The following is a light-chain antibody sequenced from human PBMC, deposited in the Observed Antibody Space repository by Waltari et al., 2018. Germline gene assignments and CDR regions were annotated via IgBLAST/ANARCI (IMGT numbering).Light chain of an antibody. CDR3: QQSYSTQFT. V-gene: IGKV1-39*01. J-gene: IGKJ3*01. CDR1: ESIGNY. Sequence: DIQLTQSPSSLSAFVRDRVTITCRASESIGNYFNWYQQKPGRAPNLLIYTASTLQSGVPSRFSGNGSGTDFTLTISSLQPEDFATYFCQQSYSTQFTFGPGTKVDIK. CDR2: TAS.